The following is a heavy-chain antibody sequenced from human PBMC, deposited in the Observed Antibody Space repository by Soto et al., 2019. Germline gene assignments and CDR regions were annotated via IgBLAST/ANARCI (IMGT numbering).Heavy chain of an antibody. CDR3: ARLLRGWDHRMAYFDY. D-gene: IGHD1-26*01. J-gene: IGHJ4*02. Sequence: SETLSLTCTVSGGSISSYYWSWIRQPPGKGLEWIGYISDSGRTDYIPSLKSRVTISVDTSKNQFSLKVSSVTAADTSVYYCARLLRGWDHRMAYFDYWGQGTLVTVSS. CDR1: GGSISSYY. CDR2: ISDSGRT. V-gene: IGHV4-59*01.